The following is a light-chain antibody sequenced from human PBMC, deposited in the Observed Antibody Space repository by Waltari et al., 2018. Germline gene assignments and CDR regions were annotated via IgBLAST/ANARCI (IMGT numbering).Light chain of an antibody. CDR2: GAS. Sequence: EIVLTQSPGTLSLSPGECATPACRASQSVSRALAWYQQKPGQAPRLLISGASNRATGIPDRFSGSGSGTDFSLTISSLEPEDFAVYYCQHYVRLPATFGQGTKVEIK. V-gene: IGKV3-20*01. CDR1: QSVSRA. CDR3: QHYVRLPAT. J-gene: IGKJ1*01.